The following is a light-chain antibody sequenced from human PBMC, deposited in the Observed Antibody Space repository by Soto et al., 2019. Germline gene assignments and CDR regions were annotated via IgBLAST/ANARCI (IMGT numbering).Light chain of an antibody. CDR2: GAS. CDR1: QSVSGN. J-gene: IGKJ1*01. Sequence: EIVMTQSPATLSVSPGERATLSRRASQSVSGNLAWCQQKPGQAPRLLIYGASTRATGIPARFSGSGSGTEFTLTISSLQSEDFAVYYCQQYNNWPGTFGQGTKVEIK. CDR3: QQYNNWPGT. V-gene: IGKV3-15*01.